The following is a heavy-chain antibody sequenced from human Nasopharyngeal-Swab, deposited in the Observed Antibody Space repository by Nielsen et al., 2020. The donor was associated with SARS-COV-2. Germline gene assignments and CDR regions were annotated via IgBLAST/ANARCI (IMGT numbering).Heavy chain of an antibody. Sequence: GESLKISCAASGFTFSSYWMHWVRQAPGKGLVWVSRINSDGSSTSYADSVKGRFAISRDNAKNTLYLQMNSLRAEDTAVYYCAREARDGSMVRGVHFDYWGQGTLVTVSS. D-gene: IGHD3-10*01. V-gene: IGHV3-74*01. CDR3: AREARDGSMVRGVHFDY. CDR2: INSDGSST. CDR1: GFTFSSYW. J-gene: IGHJ4*02.